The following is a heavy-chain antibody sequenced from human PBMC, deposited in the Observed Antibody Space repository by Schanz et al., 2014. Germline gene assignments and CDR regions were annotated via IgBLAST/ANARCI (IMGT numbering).Heavy chain of an antibody. D-gene: IGHD3-22*01. J-gene: IGHJ4*02. CDR1: GGSISSTTW. CDR2: IYHRGTT. Sequence: QVQLQESGPGLVKPSGTLSLTCAVSGGSISSTTWWTWVRQPPGKGLEWIGEIYHRGTTNYNPSLKGRVTISLDTAKSQFSLTRTSVTAADTALYYCVRAGTYYLDWGQGTLVTVSS. V-gene: IGHV4-4*02. CDR3: VRAGTYYLD.